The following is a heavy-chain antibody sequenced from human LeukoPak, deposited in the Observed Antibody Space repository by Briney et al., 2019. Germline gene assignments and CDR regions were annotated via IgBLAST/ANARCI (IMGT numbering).Heavy chain of an antibody. D-gene: IGHD6-19*01. Sequence: GGSLRLSCAASGFTFNNFAMNWVRQTPGKGLEWVSTIVGSGGSTFYADSVKGRFTISRDNSKNTLYLQMNSLRAEDTAVYYCARESAVAAEGDYFDYWGQGTLVTVSS. CDR2: IVGSGGST. J-gene: IGHJ4*02. V-gene: IGHV3-23*01. CDR3: ARESAVAAEGDYFDY. CDR1: GFTFNNFA.